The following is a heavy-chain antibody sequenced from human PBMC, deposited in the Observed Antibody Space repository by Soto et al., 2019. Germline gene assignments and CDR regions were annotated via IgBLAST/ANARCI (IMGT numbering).Heavy chain of an antibody. CDR3: ARDRLPSTVVVPAAIRSLYYYHYLLYV. CDR2: IIPILGIA. Sequence: SVKVSCKASGGTFSSYTISWVRQAPGQGLEWMGRIIPILGIATYAQKFQGRVTITADKSTSTAYMELSSLRSEDTAVYYCARDRLPSTVVVPAAIRSLYYYHYLLYVRAQRTSVTVS. CDR1: GGTFSSYT. V-gene: IGHV1-69*04. D-gene: IGHD2-2*01. J-gene: IGHJ6*02.